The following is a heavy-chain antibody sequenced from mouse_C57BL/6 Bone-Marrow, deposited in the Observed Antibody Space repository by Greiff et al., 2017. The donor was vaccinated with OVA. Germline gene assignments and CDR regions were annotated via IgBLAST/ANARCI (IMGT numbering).Heavy chain of an antibody. CDR3: ATYGFDY. Sequence: EVQLQQSGPELVKPGASVKISCKASGYTFTDYYMNWVKQSHGKSLEWIGDINPNNGGTSYNQKFKGKATLTVDKSSSTAYMELRSLTSEDSAVYYCATYGFDYWGQGTTLTVSS. CDR1: GYTFTDYY. V-gene: IGHV1-26*01. CDR2: INPNNGGT. J-gene: IGHJ2*01. D-gene: IGHD1-1*01.